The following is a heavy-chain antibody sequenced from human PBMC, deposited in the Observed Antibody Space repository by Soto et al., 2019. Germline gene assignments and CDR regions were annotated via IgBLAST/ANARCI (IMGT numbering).Heavy chain of an antibody. V-gene: IGHV1-18*01. CDR2: IIVYMGKT. D-gene: IGHD3-3*01. Sequence: QVQVVQSGDEVKETGASVRVSCKTSGYSFTAYGISWVRQAPGQGLEWMGGIIVYMGKTKYAQKVQGRVTMTTDTSTSTAYMEVRSLRSDDTAIYYCARDAPPPELRFLEWHNYDYNGMDVWGQGTTVTVSS. CDR1: GYSFTAYG. J-gene: IGHJ6*02. CDR3: ARDAPPPELRFLEWHNYDYNGMDV.